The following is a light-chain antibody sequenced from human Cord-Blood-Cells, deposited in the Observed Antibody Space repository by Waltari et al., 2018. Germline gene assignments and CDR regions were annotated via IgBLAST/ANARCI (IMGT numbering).Light chain of an antibody. CDR3: QQYYSTPYT. J-gene: IGKJ2*01. CDR1: QSVLYSSNNKNY. Sequence: DIVMTQSPDSLAVSLGERATINCKSSQSVLYSSNNKNYLAWYQQKPGRPPKPLIYWASTRESVVPDRFSGSGSGTDFTLTISSLQAEDVAVYYCQQYYSTPYTFGQGTKLEIK. CDR2: WAS. V-gene: IGKV4-1*01.